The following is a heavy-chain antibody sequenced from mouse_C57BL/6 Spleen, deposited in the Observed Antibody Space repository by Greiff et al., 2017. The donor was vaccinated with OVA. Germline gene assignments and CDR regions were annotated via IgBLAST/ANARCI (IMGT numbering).Heavy chain of an antibody. V-gene: IGHV5-12*01. D-gene: IGHD3-3*01. CDR2: ISNGGGST. CDR1: GFTFSDYY. CDR3: ARQADAY. Sequence: EVKLVESGGGLVQPGGSLKLSCAASGFTFSDYYMYWVRQTPEKRLEWVAYISNGGGSTYYPDTVKGRFTISRDNAKNTLYLQMSRLKSEDTAMYYCARQADAYWGQGTLVTVSA. J-gene: IGHJ3*01.